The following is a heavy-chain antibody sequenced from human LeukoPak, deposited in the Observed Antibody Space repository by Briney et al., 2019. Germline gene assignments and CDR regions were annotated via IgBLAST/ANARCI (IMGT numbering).Heavy chain of an antibody. CDR3: ARSVDTGNPGFDY. Sequence: PQTLSLTCAVSGGSISSGSYSWSWIRQPPGKGLEWIGYIYHSGSTYYNPSLKSRVTISVDRSKNQFSLKLSSVTAADTAVYYCARSVDTGNPGFDYWGQGTLVTVSS. CDR2: IYHSGST. CDR1: GGSISSGSYS. V-gene: IGHV4-30-2*01. D-gene: IGHD5-18*01. J-gene: IGHJ4*02.